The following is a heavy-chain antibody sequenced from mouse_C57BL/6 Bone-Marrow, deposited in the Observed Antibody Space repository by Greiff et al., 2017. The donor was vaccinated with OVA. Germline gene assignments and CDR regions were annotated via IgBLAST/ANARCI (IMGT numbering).Heavy chain of an antibody. CDR1: GYAFTNYL. CDR3: ARRGWFLLYFDY. D-gene: IGHD2-3*01. V-gene: IGHV1-54*01. Sequence: VKLQQSGAELVRPGTSVKVSCKASGYAFTNYLIEWVKQRPGQGLEWIGVINPGSGGTNYNEKFKGKATLTADKSSSTAYMQLSSLTSEDSAVYVCARRGWFLLYFDYWGQGTTLTVSS. J-gene: IGHJ2*01. CDR2: INPGSGGT.